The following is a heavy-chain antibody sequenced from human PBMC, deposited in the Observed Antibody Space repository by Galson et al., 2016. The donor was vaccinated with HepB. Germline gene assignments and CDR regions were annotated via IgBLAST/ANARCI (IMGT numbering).Heavy chain of an antibody. CDR1: GFTFKQYG. J-gene: IGHJ6*02. CDR3: ARDPGRDDGMDV. CDR2: VWFDGRNK. Sequence: SLRLSCAASGFTFKQYGMHWVRQAQGKGLEWAAVVWFDGRNKYYEASVKGRFTISRDNSKNTVYPYRNSLRAEDTAVFYCARDPGRDDGMDVWGQGTTVTVSS. D-gene: IGHD3-10*01. V-gene: IGHV3-33*01.